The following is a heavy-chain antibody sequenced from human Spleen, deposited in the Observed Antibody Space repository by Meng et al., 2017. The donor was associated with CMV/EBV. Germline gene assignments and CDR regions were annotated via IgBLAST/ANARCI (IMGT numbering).Heavy chain of an antibody. V-gene: IGHV1-18*01. Sequence: ASVKVSCKASGGTFSSYAISWVRQAPGQGLEWMGWISTFNGNTNYAQKFQGRVTMTTDTSTSTAYMELGSLRSDDTAVYWCARLGDSSGRGIDYWGQGTLVTVSS. CDR1: GGTFSSYA. CDR3: ARLGDSSGRGIDY. D-gene: IGHD3-22*01. J-gene: IGHJ4*02. CDR2: ISTFNGNT.